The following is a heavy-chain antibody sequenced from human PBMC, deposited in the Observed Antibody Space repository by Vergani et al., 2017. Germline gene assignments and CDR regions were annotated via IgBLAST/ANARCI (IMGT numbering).Heavy chain of an antibody. CDR2: INPNSGGT. V-gene: IGHV1-2*02. CDR3: ARDGGYSYGPFWFDP. J-gene: IGHJ5*02. Sequence: QVQQVQSAAEVKKPRASLKVSCKSSGCTFTGYYMNWVRQAPAQGLDWMEWINPNSGGTNYAQKFQDRVTMTRDTSISTAYMELSRLRSDDTAVYYCARDGGYSYGPFWFDPWGQGTLVTVSS. D-gene: IGHD5-18*01. CDR1: GCTFTGYY.